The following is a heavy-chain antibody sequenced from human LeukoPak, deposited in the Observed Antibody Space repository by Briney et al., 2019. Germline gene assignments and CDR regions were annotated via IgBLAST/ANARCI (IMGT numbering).Heavy chain of an antibody. CDR2: IYTSGST. J-gene: IGHJ3*02. Sequence: SETLSLTCTVSGGSISSGSYYWSWIRQPAGKGLEWIGRIYTSGSTNYNPSLKSRVTISVDTSKNQFSLKLSSVTAADTAVYYCARVSKGGFLEWLSPTGVDAFDIWGQGTMVTVSS. D-gene: IGHD3-3*01. CDR3: ARVSKGGFLEWLSPTGVDAFDI. CDR1: GGSISSGSYY. V-gene: IGHV4-61*02.